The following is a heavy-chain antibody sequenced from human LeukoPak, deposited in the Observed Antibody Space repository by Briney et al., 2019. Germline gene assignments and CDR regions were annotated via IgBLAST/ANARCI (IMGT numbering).Heavy chain of an antibody. CDR2: FSSVANTM. V-gene: IGHV3-48*01. CDR3: ARVGSLYLGDFDY. CDR1: GFTFNTFG. Sequence: PGGSLRLSCAAPGFTFNTFGMNSVRQAPGKGLEWLSYFSSVANTMYYADSVKGRFTISRDNAKNSLYLQMNSLRAEDTAVYYCARVGSLYLGDFDYWGQGTQVTVSS. J-gene: IGHJ4*02. D-gene: IGHD3-16*01.